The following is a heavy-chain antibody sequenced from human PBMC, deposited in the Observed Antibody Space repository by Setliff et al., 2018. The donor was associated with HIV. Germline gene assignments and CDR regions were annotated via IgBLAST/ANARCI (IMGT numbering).Heavy chain of an antibody. CDR3: ARLSGGMVPNN. CDR2: IYHTGIT. J-gene: IGHJ4*02. V-gene: IGHV4-39*01. CDR1: GGSITRTPYY. Sequence: SSETLSLTCTVSGGSITRTPYYWGWIRQPPGKGLWWIGSIYHTGITYDNPSLKSRVTISVDTSKNQISLRLSSVPAADTAVYYCARLSGGMVPNNWGQGTLVTVSS. D-gene: IGHD3-10*01.